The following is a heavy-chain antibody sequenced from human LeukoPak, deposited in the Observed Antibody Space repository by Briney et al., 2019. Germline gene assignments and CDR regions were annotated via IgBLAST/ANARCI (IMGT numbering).Heavy chain of an antibody. V-gene: IGHV4-4*02. J-gene: IGHJ4*02. CDR3: ARIFCSSISCWIDY. Sequence: SETLSLTCAVSGGSISSGNWWSWVRQPPGKGPEWIGEIYHSGITNYNPSLKSRVTIPVDKSKNHFSLNLSSVTVADTAVYYCARIFCSSISCWIDYWGQGILVTVSS. D-gene: IGHD2-2*01. CDR1: GGSISSGNW. CDR2: IYHSGIT.